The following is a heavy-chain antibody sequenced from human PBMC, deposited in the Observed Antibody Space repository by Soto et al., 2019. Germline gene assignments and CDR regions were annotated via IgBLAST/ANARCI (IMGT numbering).Heavy chain of an antibody. CDR2: ISGSGGST. J-gene: IGHJ4*02. V-gene: IGHV3-23*01. CDR1: GFTFSSYA. CDR3: ASLLRYSGYVGY. Sequence: GGSLRLSCAASGFTFSSYAMSWVRQAPGKGLEWVSAISGSGGSTYYADSVKGRFTISRDNSKNTLYLQMNSLRAEDTAVYYCASLLRYSGYVGYWGQGTLVTVSS. D-gene: IGHD5-12*01.